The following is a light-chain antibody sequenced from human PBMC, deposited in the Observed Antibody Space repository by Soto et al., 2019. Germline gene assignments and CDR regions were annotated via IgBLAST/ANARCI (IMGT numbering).Light chain of an antibody. V-gene: IGLV2-14*01. CDR1: SSDVGAYNY. Sequence: QSVLTQPASVSGSPGQSITISCTGTSSDVGAYNYDSWYQQYPGEAPKVIIYDVSHRPAGVSNRFSGSKSGNTASLTISGLQTPDEADYYCSSYTSATTYVFGTG. CDR3: SSYTSATTYV. J-gene: IGLJ1*01. CDR2: DVS.